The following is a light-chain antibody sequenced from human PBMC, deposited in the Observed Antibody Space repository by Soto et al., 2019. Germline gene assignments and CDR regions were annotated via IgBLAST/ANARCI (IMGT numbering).Light chain of an antibody. V-gene: IGKV3-11*01. CDR2: DAS. J-gene: IGKJ5*01. CDR1: QYITIY. Sequence: EIVLTQSPATLSLSPGERATPSRRASQYITIYLAWYQQKPGQAPRLLIYDASNRATGIPARFSGSGSGTDFTLTISSLEPDDFAVYYCQQRADWPITFGQGTRLEI. CDR3: QQRADWPIT.